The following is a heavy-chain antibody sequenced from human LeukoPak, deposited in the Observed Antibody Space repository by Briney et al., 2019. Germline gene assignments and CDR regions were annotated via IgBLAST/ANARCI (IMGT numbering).Heavy chain of an antibody. Sequence: RGSLRLSCAASGFTFSSYAMSWVRQAPGKGLEWVAVISYDGSNKYYADSVKGRFTISRDNSKNTLYLQMNSLRAEDTAVYYCAKDRGYSGYDPHIFDYWGQGTLVTVSS. D-gene: IGHD5-12*01. V-gene: IGHV3-30*18. J-gene: IGHJ4*02. CDR2: ISYDGSNK. CDR3: AKDRGYSGYDPHIFDY. CDR1: GFTFSSYA.